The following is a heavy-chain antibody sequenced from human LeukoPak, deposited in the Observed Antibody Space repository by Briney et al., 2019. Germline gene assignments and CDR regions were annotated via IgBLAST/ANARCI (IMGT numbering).Heavy chain of an antibody. Sequence: GESLKISCQGSGYSFTSYWIGGVRQMPGKGLEWMGIIYPGDSDTRYSPSFQGQVTISADKSISTAYLQWSSLKASDTAMYYCARGAQPTYYYDSSGYLFDYWGQGTLVTVSS. CDR1: GYSFTSYW. CDR3: ARGAQPTYYYDSSGYLFDY. J-gene: IGHJ4*02. D-gene: IGHD3-22*01. V-gene: IGHV5-51*01. CDR2: IYPGDSDT.